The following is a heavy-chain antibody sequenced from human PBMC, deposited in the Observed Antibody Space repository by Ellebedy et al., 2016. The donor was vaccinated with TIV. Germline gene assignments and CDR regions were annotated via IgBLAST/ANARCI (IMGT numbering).Heavy chain of an antibody. CDR2: IYPGDSDTSGT. CDR1: GYSFTHYW. D-gene: IGHD3-16*01. Sequence: GESLKISCKGSGYSFTHYWIGWVRQMPGKGLEWMGIIYPGDSDTSGTRYSPSFQGQVTISADKSISTAYLQWRSLKASDTAMYYCARVGVLGYYYYYGMDVWGQGTTVTVSS. V-gene: IGHV5-51*01. J-gene: IGHJ6*02. CDR3: ARVGVLGYYYYYGMDV.